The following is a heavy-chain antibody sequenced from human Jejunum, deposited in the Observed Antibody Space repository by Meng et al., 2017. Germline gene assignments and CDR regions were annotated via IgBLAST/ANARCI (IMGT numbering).Heavy chain of an antibody. D-gene: IGHD5-18*01. Sequence: QLQGSGPEIIKPSVPLSLTCPVSGDSISSYYWSWIRQPAGKGLEWIGRFYGSGSTNYNPSLESRVSMSRDTSKNQLSLNLRSVTAADTAVYYCVRLTPGYTYLFDYWGQGTLVTVSS. CDR3: VRLTPGYTYLFDY. CDR2: FYGSGST. V-gene: IGHV4-4*07. CDR1: GDSISSYY. J-gene: IGHJ4*02.